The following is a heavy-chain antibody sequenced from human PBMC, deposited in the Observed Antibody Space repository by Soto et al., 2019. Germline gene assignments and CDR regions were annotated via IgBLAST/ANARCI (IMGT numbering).Heavy chain of an antibody. CDR1: GFTFSSYT. CDR3: AKDPGRVPAATPTSN. V-gene: IGHV3-23*01. Sequence: GGSLRLSCAASGFTFSSYTMTWVRQAPGKGLEWVSAINGGGGSTYYADSVKGRFTISRDNSKDTLYLQMNSLRAEDTAVYYCAKDPGRVPAATPTSNWGQGTLVTVSS. D-gene: IGHD2-2*01. J-gene: IGHJ4*02. CDR2: INGGGGST.